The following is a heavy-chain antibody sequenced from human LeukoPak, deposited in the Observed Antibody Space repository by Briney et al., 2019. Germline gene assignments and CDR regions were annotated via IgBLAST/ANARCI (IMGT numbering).Heavy chain of an antibody. CDR3: AKGGIVVVVAAP. CDR1: GFTFSSYA. CDR2: ISGSGGST. J-gene: IGHJ4*02. D-gene: IGHD2-15*01. V-gene: IGHV3-23*01. Sequence: GGSLRLSCAASGFTFSSYAMSWVRQAPGKGLEWVSAISGSGGSTHYADSVKGRFTISRDNSKNTLYLQMNSLRAEDTAVYYCAKGGIVVVVAAPWGQGTLVTVSS.